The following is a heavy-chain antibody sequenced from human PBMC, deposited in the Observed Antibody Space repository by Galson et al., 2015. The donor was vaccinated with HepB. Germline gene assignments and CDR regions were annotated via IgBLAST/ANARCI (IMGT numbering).Heavy chain of an antibody. CDR1: GFTFSSYW. CDR3: ARYDFWTGSYQDY. J-gene: IGHJ4*02. V-gene: IGHV3-7*01. D-gene: IGHD3-3*01. CDR2: IKQDGSEK. Sequence: SLRLSCAASGFTFSSYWMSWVRQAPGKGLEWVAKIKQDGSEKYFADSVKGRFTISRDNAKNSLYLHMSSLRAEDTGVYYCARYDFWTGSYQDYWGQGTLVTISS.